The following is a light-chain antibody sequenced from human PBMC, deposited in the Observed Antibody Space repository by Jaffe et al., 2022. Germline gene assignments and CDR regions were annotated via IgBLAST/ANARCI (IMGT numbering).Light chain of an antibody. J-gene: IGKJ1*01. CDR3: QQSYTNPRT. Sequence: DIQMTQSPSSLSASIGDRVTITCRASQSISKYLKWYQQRPGKAPKLLIYGASTLQSGAPSRFSGSGSGTDFTLTISSLQPEDFATYYCQQSYTNPRTFGQGTKVEIK. V-gene: IGKV1-39*01. CDR1: QSISKY. CDR2: GAS.